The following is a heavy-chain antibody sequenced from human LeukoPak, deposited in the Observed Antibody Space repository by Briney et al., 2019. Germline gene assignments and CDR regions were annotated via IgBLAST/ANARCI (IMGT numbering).Heavy chain of an antibody. CDR3: ARNGGGLHY. Sequence: AGGSLRLSCAASGFTFSSYEMTWVRQAPGKGLEWVSFIGISGSTISYADSVKGRFTISRDDAENTLYLHMDNLRVEDTAIYYCARNGGGLHYRGQGTLVTVSP. J-gene: IGHJ4*02. V-gene: IGHV3-48*03. D-gene: IGHD2-8*01. CDR1: GFTFSSYE. CDR2: IGISGSTI.